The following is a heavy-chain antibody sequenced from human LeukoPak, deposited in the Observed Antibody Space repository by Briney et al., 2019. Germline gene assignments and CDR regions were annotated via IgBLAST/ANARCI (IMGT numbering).Heavy chain of an antibody. J-gene: IGHJ4*02. CDR3: ARPGFGIFDY. CDR1: GFTFSSFY. V-gene: IGHV4-39*01. D-gene: IGHD3-10*01. CDR2: IHYSGST. Sequence: PGGSLRLSCAASGFTFSSFYMTWVRQAPGKGLEWIGSIHYSGSTYYNPSLKSRVTISVDTSKNQFSLKLSSVTAADTAVYYCARPGFGIFDYWGQGTLVTVSS.